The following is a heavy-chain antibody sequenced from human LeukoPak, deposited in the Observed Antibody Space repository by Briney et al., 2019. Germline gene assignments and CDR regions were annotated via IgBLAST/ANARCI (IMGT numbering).Heavy chain of an antibody. CDR3: ARVDRYYDSSGYLGY. V-gene: IGHV1-18*01. CDR1: GYTFTSYG. Sequence: ASVKVSCKASGYTFTSYGISWVRQAPGQGLEWMGWISAYNGNTNYAQKLQGRVTMTTDTSTSTAYMELSSLRSEDTAVYYCARVDRYYDSSGYLGYWGQGTLVTVSS. J-gene: IGHJ4*02. CDR2: ISAYNGNT. D-gene: IGHD3-22*01.